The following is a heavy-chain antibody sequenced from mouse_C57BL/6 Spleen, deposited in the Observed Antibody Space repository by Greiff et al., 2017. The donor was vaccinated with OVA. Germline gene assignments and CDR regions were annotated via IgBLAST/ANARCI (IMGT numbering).Heavy chain of an antibody. J-gene: IGHJ2*01. V-gene: IGHV3-6*01. CDR3: ARRGYDYFDY. CDR2: ISYDGSN. D-gene: IGHD3-2*02. CDR1: GYSITSGYY. Sequence: EVKLVESGPGLVKPSQSLSLTCSVTGYSITSGYYWNWIRQFPGNKLEWMGYISYDGSNNYNPSLKNRISITRDTSKNQFFLKLNSVTTEDTATYYCARRGYDYFDYWGQGTTLTVSS.